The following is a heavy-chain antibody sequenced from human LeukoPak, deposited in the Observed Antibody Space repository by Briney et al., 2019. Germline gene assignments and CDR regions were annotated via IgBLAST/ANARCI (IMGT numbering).Heavy chain of an antibody. Sequence: ASVKVSCKASGYTFTGYYMHWVRQAPGQGLEWMGWINPNSGGTNYAQKFQGRVTMTRDTSISTAYMELSRLRSDDTAVYYCARSWYSSSWYNYWGQGTLVIVSS. D-gene: IGHD6-13*01. V-gene: IGHV1-2*02. CDR1: GYTFTGYY. J-gene: IGHJ4*02. CDR2: INPNSGGT. CDR3: ARSWYSSSWYNY.